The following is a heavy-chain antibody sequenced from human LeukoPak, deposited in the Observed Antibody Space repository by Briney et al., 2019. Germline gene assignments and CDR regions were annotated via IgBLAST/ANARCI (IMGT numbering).Heavy chain of an antibody. V-gene: IGHV4-59*01. CDR3: ARGGPPGYYYDYYMDV. CDR2: IYYSGST. CDR1: GGSISSYY. J-gene: IGHJ6*03. Sequence: SETLSLTCTVSGGSISSYYWSWIRQPPGKGLEWIGYIYYSGSTNFNPSLKSRVTISVDTSKNQFSLKMSSVTAADTAVYFCARGGPPGYYYDYYMDVWGKGTTVTISS.